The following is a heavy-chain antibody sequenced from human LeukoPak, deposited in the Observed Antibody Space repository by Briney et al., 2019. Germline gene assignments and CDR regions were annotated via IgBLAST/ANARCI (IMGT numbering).Heavy chain of an antibody. V-gene: IGHV4-59*01. CDR3: ARGGPPGYYYDYYMDV. CDR2: IYYSGST. CDR1: GGSISSYY. J-gene: IGHJ6*03. Sequence: SETLSLTCTVSGGSISSYYWSWIRQPPGKGLEWIGYIYYSGSTNFNPSLKSRVTISVDTSKNQFSLKMSSVTAADTAVYFCARGGPPGYYYDYYMDVWGKGTTVTISS.